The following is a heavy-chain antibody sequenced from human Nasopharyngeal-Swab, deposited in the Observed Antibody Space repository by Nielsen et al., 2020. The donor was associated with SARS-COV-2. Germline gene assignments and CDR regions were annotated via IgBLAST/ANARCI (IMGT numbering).Heavy chain of an antibody. D-gene: IGHD2-21*01. J-gene: IGHJ6*03. CDR3: ARSGLFTLGPYSYYYMDV. Sequence: WIRQPPGKGLEWIGYIYHSGSTYYNPSLKSRVTISVDRSKNQFSLKLSSVTAADTAVYYCARSGLFTLGPYSYYYMDVWGKGTTVTVSS. V-gene: IGHV4-30-2*01. CDR2: IYHSGST.